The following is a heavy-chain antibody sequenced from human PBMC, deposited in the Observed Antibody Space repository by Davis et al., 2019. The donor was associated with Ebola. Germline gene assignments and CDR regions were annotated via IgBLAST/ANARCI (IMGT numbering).Heavy chain of an antibody. D-gene: IGHD5-24*01. CDR3: VRGSDAYKTGY. CDR2: IYYSGST. CDR1: GGSISSYY. V-gene: IGHV4-59*01. Sequence: SETLSLTCTVSGGSISSYYWSWIRQPPGKGLEWIGYIYYSGSTNYNPSLKSRVTISVDTSKNQFSLKLSFVTAADTAVYYCVRGSDAYKTGYWGQGTLVTVSS. J-gene: IGHJ4*02.